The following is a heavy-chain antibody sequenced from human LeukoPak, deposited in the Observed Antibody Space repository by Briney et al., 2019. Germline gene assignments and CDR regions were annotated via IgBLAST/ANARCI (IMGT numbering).Heavy chain of an antibody. CDR1: GFTFSSYE. V-gene: IGHV3-48*03. CDR3: ARDAGYTYAFDI. CDR2: MSSSGSTR. D-gene: IGHD5-18*01. Sequence: GGSLRLSCAASGFTFSSYEMNWVRQAPGKGLEWVSYMSSSGSTRHYADSVKGRFTVSRDNAKNSLYLQMNSLRDEDTAVYYCARDAGYTYAFDIWGQGTMVTVSS. J-gene: IGHJ3*02.